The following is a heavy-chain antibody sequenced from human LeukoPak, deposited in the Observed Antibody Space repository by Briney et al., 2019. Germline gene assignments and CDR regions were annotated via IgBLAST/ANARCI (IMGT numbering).Heavy chain of an antibody. J-gene: IGHJ5*02. D-gene: IGHD6-19*01. CDR3: ARDTRIAVAGTNWFDP. CDR2: ISAYNGNT. Sequence: ASVKVSCKASGYTFTSYGISWVRQAPGQGLEWMGWISAYNGNTNYAQKLQGRVTMTTDTSTSTAYMELRSLRSDDTAVYYCARDTRIAVAGTNWFDPWGQGTLVTVSP. CDR1: GYTFTSYG. V-gene: IGHV1-18*01.